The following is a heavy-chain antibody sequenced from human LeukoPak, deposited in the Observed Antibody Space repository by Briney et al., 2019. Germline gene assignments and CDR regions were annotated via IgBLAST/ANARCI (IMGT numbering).Heavy chain of an antibody. CDR3: ARDGDYYDSSGYYSQLFFDY. Sequence: GGSLRLSCAASGFTFSSYEMNWVRQAPGKGLEWVSYISSSGSTIYYADSVKGRFTISRDNAKNSLYQQMNSLRAEDTAVYYCARDGDYYDSSGYYSQLFFDYWGQGTLVTVSS. J-gene: IGHJ4*02. V-gene: IGHV3-48*03. CDR1: GFTFSSYE. D-gene: IGHD3-22*01. CDR2: ISSSGSTI.